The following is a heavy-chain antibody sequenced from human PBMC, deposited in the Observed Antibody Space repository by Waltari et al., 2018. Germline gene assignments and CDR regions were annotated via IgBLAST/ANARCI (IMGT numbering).Heavy chain of an antibody. CDR1: GFTFSSYG. CDR2: IRYEGSNK. CDR3: AKDYYDSSGYYPYYFDY. V-gene: IGHV3-30*02. D-gene: IGHD3-22*01. Sequence: QVQLVESGGGVVQPGGSLRLSCAASGFTFSSYGMHWVRQAPGKGLEWVAVIRYEGSNKYYAESVKGRFTISRDNSKNTLYLQMNSLRAEDTAVYYCAKDYYDSSGYYPYYFDYWGQGTLVTVSS. J-gene: IGHJ4*02.